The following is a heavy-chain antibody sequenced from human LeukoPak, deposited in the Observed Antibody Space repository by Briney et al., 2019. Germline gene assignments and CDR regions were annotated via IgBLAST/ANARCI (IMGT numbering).Heavy chain of an antibody. CDR1: GFTFSRYS. D-gene: IGHD4-11*01. J-gene: IGHJ6*04. CDR3: ARTYSNGYDV. V-gene: IGHV3-48*04. CDR2: IRSDNTTT. Sequence: GGSLRLSCAAPGFTFSRYSINWVRQAPGQGLECISYIRSDNTTTFYADSVKGRFTIFRDNAKDSLYLQMNSLRAEDTAVYYCARTYSNGYDVWGKGTTVTVSS.